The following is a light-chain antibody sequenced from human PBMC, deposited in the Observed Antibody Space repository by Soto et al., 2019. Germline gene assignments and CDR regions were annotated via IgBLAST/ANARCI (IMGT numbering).Light chain of an antibody. CDR3: GTWDNSLSVV. CDR1: NIGSKN. CDR2: DDT. V-gene: IGLV3-21*02. Sequence: SYELTQPPSVSVAPGQTARIPCGGSNIGSKNVHWYQQKPGQAPVLVVYDDTDRPLGIPDRFSGSSSGNTATLTIGRVEAGDEADYYCGTWDNSLSVVFGGGTKVTVL. J-gene: IGLJ2*01.